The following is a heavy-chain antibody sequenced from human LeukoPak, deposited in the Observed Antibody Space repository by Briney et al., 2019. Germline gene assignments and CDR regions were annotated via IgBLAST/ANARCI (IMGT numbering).Heavy chain of an antibody. Sequence: SETLSLTCAVSGGSISSSSYYWGWIRQPPGKGLEWIGSIYYSGSPYYNPSLKSGVTISVDTFKNHFFRKLSAGNAAAPAFFYCARLTGGYDYVWGSYVSDAFDIWGQGTMVTVSS. CDR2: IYYSGSP. D-gene: IGHD3-16*01. V-gene: IGHV4-39*02. CDR1: GGSISSSSYY. J-gene: IGHJ3*02. CDR3: ARLTGGYDYVWGSYVSDAFDI.